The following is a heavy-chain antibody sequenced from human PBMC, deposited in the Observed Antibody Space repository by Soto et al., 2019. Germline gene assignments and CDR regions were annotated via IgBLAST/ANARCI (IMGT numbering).Heavy chain of an antibody. CDR2: IYYSGST. V-gene: IGHV4-59*01. D-gene: IGHD4-17*01. Sequence: QVQLQESGPGLVKPSETLSLTCTVSGGSISSYYWSWIRQPPGKGLEWIGYIYYSGSTNYNPSLKSRVTISVDTSKNQFSLKLSSVTAADTAVYYCARDQGVYGDYAYYYYYGMDVWGQGTTVTVSS. J-gene: IGHJ6*02. CDR1: GGSISSYY. CDR3: ARDQGVYGDYAYYYYYGMDV.